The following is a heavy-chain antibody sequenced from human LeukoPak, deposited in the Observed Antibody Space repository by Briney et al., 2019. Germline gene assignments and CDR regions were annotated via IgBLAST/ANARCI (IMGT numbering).Heavy chain of an antibody. V-gene: IGHV4-39*01. D-gene: IGHD2-2*01. CDR2: IYYRGST. J-gene: IGHJ5*02. Sequence: WDTLCLTCAVSGGSNSSSPYYWGWVRQPPGKGLEWIGTIYYRGSTYSNPSLNSRVTISLDTSKNQFSPRLRSVTAADTALYYCARHYLSDGILSTFDPWGQGTLVTVSS. CDR1: GGSNSSSPYY. CDR3: ARHYLSDGILSTFDP.